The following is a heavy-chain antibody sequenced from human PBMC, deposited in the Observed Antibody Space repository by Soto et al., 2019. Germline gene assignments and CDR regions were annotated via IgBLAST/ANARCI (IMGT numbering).Heavy chain of an antibody. CDR3: ARGNYDILTGAPDAFDI. J-gene: IGHJ3*02. D-gene: IGHD3-9*01. V-gene: IGHV3-33*01. Sequence: GGSLRLSCAASGFTFSSYGMHWVRQAPGKGLEWVAVIWYDGSNKYYADSVKGRFTISRDNSKNTLYLQMNSLRAEDTAVYYCARGNYDILTGAPDAFDIWGQGTMVTVSS. CDR2: IWYDGSNK. CDR1: GFTFSSYG.